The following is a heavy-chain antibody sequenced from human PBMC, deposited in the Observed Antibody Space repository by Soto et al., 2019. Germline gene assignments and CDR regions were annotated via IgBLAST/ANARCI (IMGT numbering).Heavy chain of an antibody. CDR2: ISGSGGST. Sequence: EVQLLESGGGLVQPGGSLRLSCAASGFTFSSYAMSWVRQAPGKGLGWVSAISGSGGSTYYADSVKGRFTISRDNSKNTLYLQMNSMRAEDTAVYYCAKDQGVGVTMIVVVIRKADAFDIWGQGTMVTVSS. J-gene: IGHJ3*02. V-gene: IGHV3-23*01. CDR1: GFTFSSYA. CDR3: AKDQGVGVTMIVVVIRKADAFDI. D-gene: IGHD3-22*01.